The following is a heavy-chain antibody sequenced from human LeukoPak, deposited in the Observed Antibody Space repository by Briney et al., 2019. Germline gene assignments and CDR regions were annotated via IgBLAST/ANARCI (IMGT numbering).Heavy chain of an antibody. Sequence: PGGSLRLSCAASGFTFDDYAMHWVRQAPGKGLEWVSAISGSGGSTYYADSVKGRFTISRDNSKNTLYLQMNSLRAEDTAVYYCARMGYDILTGYYYWGQGTLVTVSS. V-gene: IGHV3-23*01. CDR2: ISGSGGST. CDR1: GFTFDDYA. J-gene: IGHJ4*02. D-gene: IGHD3-9*01. CDR3: ARMGYDILTGYYY.